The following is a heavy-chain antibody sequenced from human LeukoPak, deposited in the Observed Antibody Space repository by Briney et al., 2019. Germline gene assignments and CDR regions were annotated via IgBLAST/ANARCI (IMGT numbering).Heavy chain of an antibody. Sequence: PSETLSLTCTVSGVSISSYYWSWIRQPAGKGLEWIGRIYTSGSTNYNPSLKSRVTMSVDTSKNQFSLKLSSVTAADTAVYYCARVRRYYDSSGYWRVDAFDIWGQGTMVTVSS. D-gene: IGHD3-22*01. CDR3: ARVRRYYDSSGYWRVDAFDI. CDR2: IYTSGST. J-gene: IGHJ3*02. CDR1: GVSISSYY. V-gene: IGHV4-4*07.